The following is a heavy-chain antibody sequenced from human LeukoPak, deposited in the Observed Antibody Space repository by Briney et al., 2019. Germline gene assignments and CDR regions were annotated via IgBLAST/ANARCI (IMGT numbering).Heavy chain of an antibody. CDR1: GYTFTSYG. D-gene: IGHD4/OR15-4a*01. V-gene: IGHV1-18*01. Sequence: ASVKVSCKASGYTFTSYGISWVRQASGQGLEWMGWISAYNGNTNYAQKLQGRVTMTTDTSTSTAYMELRSLRSDDTAVYYCARDMVLFTGHSHSWFDPWGQGTLVTVSS. CDR3: ARDMVLFTGHSHSWFDP. CDR2: ISAYNGNT. J-gene: IGHJ5*02.